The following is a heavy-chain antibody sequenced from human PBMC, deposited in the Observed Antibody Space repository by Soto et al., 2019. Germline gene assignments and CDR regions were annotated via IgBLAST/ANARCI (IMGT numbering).Heavy chain of an antibody. CDR2: VSPSGGNT. CDR1: GYTFTTYF. CDR3: ARDGSAWDFDY. J-gene: IGHJ4*02. Sequence: QVQLVQSGAEMKKPGASVKVSCKASGYTFTTYFIHWVRQAPGQGLEWMGIVSPSGGNTAYAQRCPGRLTMTRDTSTSTVYMELSSLRSDDTAVYYCARDGSAWDFDYWGQGTLVTVSS. D-gene: IGHD6-19*01. V-gene: IGHV1-46*01.